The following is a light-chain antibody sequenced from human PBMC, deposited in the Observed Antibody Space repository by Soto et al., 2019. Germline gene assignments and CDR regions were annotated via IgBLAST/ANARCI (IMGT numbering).Light chain of an antibody. J-gene: IGKJ5*01. CDR1: QTVSITY. V-gene: IGKV3-20*01. CDR3: QQYGSSPLIS. Sequence: PGESATLSCRASQTVSITYSTWYQQKPGQAPRLLIFGASKRATGIPDRFSGSGSGRDFTLTISGLEPEDFAVYYCQQYGSSPLISFGQGTRLE. CDR2: GAS.